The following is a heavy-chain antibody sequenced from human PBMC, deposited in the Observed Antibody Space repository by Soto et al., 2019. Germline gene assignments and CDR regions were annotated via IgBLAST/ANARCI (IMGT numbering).Heavy chain of an antibody. J-gene: IGHJ6*01. CDR3: GLPDIVVVVAANGMDV. CDR1: DFTFSSYA. CDR2: ISYDGSNK. Sequence: QVQLVESGGGVVQPGRSLRLSCAASDFTFSSYAMHWDRQAPGKGLEWVAVISYDGSNKYYADSVKGRFTISTYNSKNTLDLQMNNGRDEYTAVYYCGLPDIVVVVAANGMDVW. V-gene: IGHV3-30-3*01. D-gene: IGHD2-15*01.